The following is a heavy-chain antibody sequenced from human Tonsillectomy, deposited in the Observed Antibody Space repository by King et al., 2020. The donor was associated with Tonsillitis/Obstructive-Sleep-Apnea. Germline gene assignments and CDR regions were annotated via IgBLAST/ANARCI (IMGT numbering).Heavy chain of an antibody. D-gene: IGHD1-26*01. J-gene: IGHJ4*02. CDR1: GGSISSSSYY. Sequence: QLQESGPGLVKPSETLSLTCTVSGGSISSSSYYWVWIRQPPGKGLEWIGSIYYSGSTYYNPSLKSRITISVDTSKNQFSLKLSSVTATDTAVYYCVQGDYRGSYYGYWGQGTLVTVSP. CDR2: IYYSGST. V-gene: IGHV4-39*01. CDR3: VQGDYRGSYYGY.